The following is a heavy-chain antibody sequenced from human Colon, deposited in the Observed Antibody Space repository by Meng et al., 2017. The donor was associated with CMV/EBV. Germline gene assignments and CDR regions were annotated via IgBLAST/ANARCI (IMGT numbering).Heavy chain of an antibody. Sequence: GGSLRLSCEGSGFRFGTFYMHWVRQAPGKGLVWVSRINGAGSDISYADSVKGRFTISRDNAKSTLYLQMNSVRAEDTGVYYCVRAGSGGVYGLFDYWGQGSLVTVSS. V-gene: IGHV3-74*01. CDR2: INGAGSDI. CDR1: GFRFGTFY. CDR3: VRAGSGGVYGLFDY. J-gene: IGHJ4*02. D-gene: IGHD5/OR15-5a*01.